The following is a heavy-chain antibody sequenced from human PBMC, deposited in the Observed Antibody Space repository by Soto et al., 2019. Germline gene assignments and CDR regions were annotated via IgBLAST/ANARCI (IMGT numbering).Heavy chain of an antibody. CDR2: IYYSGST. J-gene: IGHJ4*02. D-gene: IGHD1-26*01. Sequence: QVQLQESGPGLVKPSQTLSLTCTVSGGSISSGGYYWSWIRQHPGKGLEWIGYIYYSGSTYYNPPLKCRVTISVHTSKTQFSLKLSPVTAADTAVYYCAREGGIVGATVADYWGQGTLVTVSS. CDR3: AREGGIVGATVADY. CDR1: GGSISSGGYY. V-gene: IGHV4-31*03.